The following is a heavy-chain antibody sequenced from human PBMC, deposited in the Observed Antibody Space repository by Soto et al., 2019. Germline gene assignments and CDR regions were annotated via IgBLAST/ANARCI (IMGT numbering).Heavy chain of an antibody. Sequence: PSETLSLTCTVSGGSISSGDYYWSWIRQPPGKGREWIGYIYYSGSTYYNPSLKSRVTISVDTSKNQFSLKLSSVTAADTAVYYCAGYGSSLASYYYYGMDVWGQGTTVTVSS. CDR2: IYYSGST. D-gene: IGHD3-10*01. CDR3: AGYGSSLASYYYYGMDV. J-gene: IGHJ6*02. CDR1: GGSISSGDYY. V-gene: IGHV4-30-4*01.